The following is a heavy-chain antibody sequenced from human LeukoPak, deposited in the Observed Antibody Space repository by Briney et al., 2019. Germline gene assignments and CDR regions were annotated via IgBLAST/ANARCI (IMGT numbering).Heavy chain of an antibody. J-gene: IGHJ6*03. V-gene: IGHV3-48*03. CDR2: ISSSGSTI. CDR3: ASLAAAGPYYYYYMDV. CDR1: GFTFSSYE. D-gene: IGHD6-13*01. Sequence: GGSLRLSCAASGFTFSSYEMNWVRQAPGKGREWVSYISSSGSTIYYADSVKGRFTISRDNAKNSLYLQMNSLRAEDTAVYYCASLAAAGPYYYYYMDVWGKGTTVTVSS.